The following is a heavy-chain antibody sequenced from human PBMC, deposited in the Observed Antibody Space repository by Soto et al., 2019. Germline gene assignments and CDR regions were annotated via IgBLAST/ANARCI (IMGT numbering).Heavy chain of an antibody. V-gene: IGHV1-46*01. D-gene: IGHD3-22*01. Sequence: ASVKVSCKASGYTFTSYYMHWVRQAPGQGLEWMGIINPSGGSTSYAQKFQGRVTMTRDTSTSTVYMELSSLRSEDTAVYCCARDLVDYYDSSGSVAFDIWGQGTMVTVSS. J-gene: IGHJ3*02. CDR1: GYTFTSYY. CDR3: ARDLVDYYDSSGSVAFDI. CDR2: INPSGGST.